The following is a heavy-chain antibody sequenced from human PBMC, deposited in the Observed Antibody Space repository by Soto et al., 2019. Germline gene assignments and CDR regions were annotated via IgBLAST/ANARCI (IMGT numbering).Heavy chain of an antibody. CDR3: ARNKYSSSWYTTVEWWFDP. V-gene: IGHV1-18*01. CDR1: GYTFTSYG. D-gene: IGHD6-13*01. Sequence: PGESLKISCKGSGYTFTSYGISWVRQAPGQGLEWMGWISAYNGNTNYAQKLQGRVTMTTDTSTSTAYMELRSLRSDDTAVYYCARNKYSSSWYTTVEWWFDPWGQGTLVTVSS. CDR2: ISAYNGNT. J-gene: IGHJ5*02.